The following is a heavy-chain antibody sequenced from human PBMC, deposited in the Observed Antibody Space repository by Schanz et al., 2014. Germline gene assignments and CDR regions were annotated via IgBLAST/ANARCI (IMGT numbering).Heavy chain of an antibody. CDR2: ISWNSRSI. CDR1: GFTFHEYA. V-gene: IGHV3-9*01. D-gene: IGHD3-22*01. J-gene: IGHJ3*01. Sequence: ESGGGLVQPGRSLRLACDASGFTFHEYAMQWVRQAPGKGLEWVSGISWNSRSIGYAASVEGRFTISRDNAKGSLYLQMNSLRPEDTALYYCAKDVTTIVVISEGFDVWGQGTAVTVSS. CDR3: AKDVTTIVVISEGFDV.